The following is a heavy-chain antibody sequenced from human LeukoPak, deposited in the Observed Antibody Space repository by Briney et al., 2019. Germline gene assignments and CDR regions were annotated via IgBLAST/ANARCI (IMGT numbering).Heavy chain of an antibody. V-gene: IGHV1-69*04. D-gene: IGHD3-9*01. CDR1: VCTFINYA. CDR2: IIPILGIA. CDR3: ARWGYDDMLAGSPWRCLYYFDY. J-gene: IGHJ4*02. Sequence: ASVKVSYKASVCTFINYAISLVRQAPGQGLEWMGMIIPILGIANYAQKFQGRVTITPDKSTSTAYMELSSLRSDDTAVYYCARWGYDDMLAGSPWRCLYYFDYWGWGTLVTVSS.